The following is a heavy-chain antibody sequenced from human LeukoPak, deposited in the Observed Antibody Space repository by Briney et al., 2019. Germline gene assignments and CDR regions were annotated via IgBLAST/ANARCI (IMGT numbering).Heavy chain of an antibody. D-gene: IGHD6-19*01. V-gene: IGHV4-39*07. Sequence: SETLSLTCTVSGGSVSSTNYYWGWIRQPPGKGLEWIGEINHSGSTNYNPSLKSRVTISVDTSKNQFSLKLSSVTAADTAVYYCAKERVAGNGIDWGQGTLVTVSS. CDR2: INHSGST. CDR3: AKERVAGNGID. CDR1: GGSVSSTNYY. J-gene: IGHJ4*02.